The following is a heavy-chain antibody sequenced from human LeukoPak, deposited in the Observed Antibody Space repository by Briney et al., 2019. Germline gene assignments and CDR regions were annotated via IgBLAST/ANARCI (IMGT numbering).Heavy chain of an antibody. Sequence: GGSLRLSCAASGFTFTNYGMTWVRQAPGKGLEWVSGVTTSGYNTYYADSVKGRFTISRDNTKSTLFLQMNSLRDEDTAVYYCASGWYYDSSGYYVDAFDFWGQGTMVTVSS. V-gene: IGHV3-23*01. CDR2: VTTSGYNT. CDR1: GFTFTNYG. D-gene: IGHD3-22*01. J-gene: IGHJ3*01. CDR3: ASGWYYDSSGYYVDAFDF.